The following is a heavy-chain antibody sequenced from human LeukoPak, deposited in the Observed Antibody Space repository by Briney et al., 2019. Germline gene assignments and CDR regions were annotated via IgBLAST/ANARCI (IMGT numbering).Heavy chain of an antibody. V-gene: IGHV1-8*01. CDR2: MNPNNGNT. CDR3: ARSFYYYGLDV. CDR1: GYTFTRYD. Sequence: ASVKVSCKASGYTFTRYDINWVRQAPGQGLEWMGWMNPNNGNTGYAQKFQGRVTMTRSTSIDTAYMELNTLTSDDTAAYYCARSFYYYGLDVWGQGTTVTVSS. J-gene: IGHJ6*02.